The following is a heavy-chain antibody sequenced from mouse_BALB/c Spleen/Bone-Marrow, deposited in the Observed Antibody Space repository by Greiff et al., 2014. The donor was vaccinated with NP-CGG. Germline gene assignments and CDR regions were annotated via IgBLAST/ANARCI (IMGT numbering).Heavy chain of an antibody. CDR2: IGLSTSET. CDR3: ARRTLAMDY. CDR1: DYTFTTYW. J-gene: IGHJ4*01. Sequence: QVQLKQSGPDLVRSGSLAKMFCKASDYTFTTYWLHWVKQRPGQGLEWIGMIGLSTSETRLNQKFKDKATLIVDKSSNTAYMQLSSLTSEDSAVYYCARRTLAMDYWGQGTSVTVSS. V-gene: IGHV1-52*01.